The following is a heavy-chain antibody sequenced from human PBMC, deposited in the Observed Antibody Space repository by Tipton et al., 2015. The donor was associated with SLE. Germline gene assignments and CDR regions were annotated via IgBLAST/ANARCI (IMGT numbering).Heavy chain of an antibody. J-gene: IGHJ6*02. CDR2: INHIGST. CDR3: ARHIVVVVAATQGEIYGMDV. Sequence: TLSLTCTVSGGSISSSAYYWGWIRQPPGKGLEWIGEINHIGSTNYNPSLKSRVTMSVDTSKNQFSLKLSSVTAADTAVYYCARHIVVVVAATQGEIYGMDVWGQGTTVTVSS. CDR1: GGSISSSAYY. D-gene: IGHD2-15*01. V-gene: IGHV4-39*01.